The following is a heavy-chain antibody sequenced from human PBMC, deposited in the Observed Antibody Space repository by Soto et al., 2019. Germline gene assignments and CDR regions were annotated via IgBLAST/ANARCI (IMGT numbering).Heavy chain of an antibody. CDR1: GCSISSYY. D-gene: IGHD2-2*01. J-gene: IGHJ6*02. CDR2: IYTSGGT. V-gene: IGHV4-4*07. CDR3: ARGPVGYQLLLPNYYYYGMDV. Sequence: XETRSLPCTVYGCSISSYYWSWIRQPAGKGLEWIGRIYTSGGTNYNPSLKSRVAMSVDTSKNQFSLKLSSVTAADTAVYYCARGPVGYQLLLPNYYYYGMDVWGQGTTVTVSS.